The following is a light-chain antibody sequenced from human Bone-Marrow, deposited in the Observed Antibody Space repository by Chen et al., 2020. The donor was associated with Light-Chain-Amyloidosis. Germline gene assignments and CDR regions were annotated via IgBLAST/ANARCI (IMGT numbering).Light chain of an antibody. CDR3: CSYAGRDDEVV. CDR1: SGDVGGYKY. V-gene: IGLV2-8*01. Sequence: QSALTQPPSASGSPGQSVTISCTGTSGDVGGYKYVSWYQQYPGKAPTLIIFQVDKRPSAVPDRYSGSRSGHTASLTVSGLQAEDEADYYCCSYAGRDDEVVFGGEAKLTFL. J-gene: IGLJ2*01. CDR2: QVD.